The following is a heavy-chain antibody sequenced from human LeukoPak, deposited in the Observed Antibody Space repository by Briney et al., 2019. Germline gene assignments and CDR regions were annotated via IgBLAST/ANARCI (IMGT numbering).Heavy chain of an antibody. Sequence: GRSLRLSCAASGFTFDDYAMHWVRHAPGEGLEWVSGISWNSGSIGYADSVKGRFTISRDNAKNSLYLQMNSLRAEDMALYYCAKGLEQQLVPDFDYWGQGTLVTVSS. CDR3: AKGLEQQLVPDFDY. J-gene: IGHJ4*02. D-gene: IGHD6-13*01. V-gene: IGHV3-9*03. CDR2: ISWNSGSI. CDR1: GFTFDDYA.